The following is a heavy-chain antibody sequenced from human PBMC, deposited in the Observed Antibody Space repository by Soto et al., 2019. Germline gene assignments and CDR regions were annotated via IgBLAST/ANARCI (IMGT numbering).Heavy chain of an antibody. D-gene: IGHD2-15*01. CDR1: GGTFSSYA. CDR3: ARDNELLAFDI. CDR2: IIPIFGTA. V-gene: IGHV1-69*06. Sequence: GASVKVSCKASGGTFSSYAISWVRQAPGQGLEWMGGIIPIFGTANYAQKFQGRVTITADKSTSTAYMELSSLRSEDTAVYYCARDNELLAFDIWGQGTMVTVSS. J-gene: IGHJ3*02.